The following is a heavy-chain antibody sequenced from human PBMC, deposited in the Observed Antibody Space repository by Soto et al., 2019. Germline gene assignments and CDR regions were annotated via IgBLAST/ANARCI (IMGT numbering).Heavy chain of an antibody. CDR1: GSAVSTCSYH. CDR2: IYWNDDK. CDR3: VSGSFPNWFDP. D-gene: IGHD3-10*01. V-gene: IGHV2-5*04. J-gene: IGHJ5*02. Sequence: TLSLTFIFSGSAVSTCSYHWRWIPHPPGQGLELLALIYWNDDKCYSSSLRSRLTITKDTSKIQVVLTMSNMDPVDTGSYYCVSGSFPNWFDPWGQGIPVTVSS.